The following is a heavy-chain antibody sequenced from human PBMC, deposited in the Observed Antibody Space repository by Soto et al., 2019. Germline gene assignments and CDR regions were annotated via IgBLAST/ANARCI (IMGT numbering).Heavy chain of an antibody. Sequence: QVQLQESGPGLVKPSGTLSLTCAVSGASINTNWWSWVRKPPGKGLEWIGEVYHSGSTNYNPSLKGRVTILLDKSSNQLSLELSSVTAADTAVYYCARHIAVAGTRGFDYWGQGTLVTVSS. CDR2: VYHSGST. CDR3: ARHIAVAGTRGFDY. V-gene: IGHV4-4*02. CDR1: GASINTNW. D-gene: IGHD6-19*01. J-gene: IGHJ4*02.